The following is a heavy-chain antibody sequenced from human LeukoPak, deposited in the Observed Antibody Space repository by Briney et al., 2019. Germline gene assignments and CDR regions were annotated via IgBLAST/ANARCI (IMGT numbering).Heavy chain of an antibody. CDR2: IYYSGTT. V-gene: IGHV4-30-4*01. D-gene: IGHD3-16*02. CDR1: GASISSGDYY. CDR3: ARGPNYVWGSYRYFDY. Sequence: SETLSLACTVSGASISSGDYYWSWIRQPPGKGLEWIGYIYYSGTTNYNPSLKTRVTISVDTSKNQFSLKLSSVTAADTAVYYCARGPNYVWGSYRYFDYWGQGILVTVSS. J-gene: IGHJ4*02.